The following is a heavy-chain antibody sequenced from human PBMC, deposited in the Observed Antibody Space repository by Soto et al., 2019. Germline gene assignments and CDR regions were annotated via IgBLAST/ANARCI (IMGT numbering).Heavy chain of an antibody. V-gene: IGHV3-53*01. Sequence: TGGSLRLSCASSVLTVITNYMTWVRQAPGKGLEWVSVIYRGGNTYHADSVQGRFSISRDNSKNTVDLQMNNLRAKDTAMYYCASVGYCSTTTCPPAWGQGTLVTVSS. CDR2: IYRGGNT. J-gene: IGHJ4*02. CDR3: ASVGYCSTTTCPPA. CDR1: VLTVITNY. D-gene: IGHD2-2*01.